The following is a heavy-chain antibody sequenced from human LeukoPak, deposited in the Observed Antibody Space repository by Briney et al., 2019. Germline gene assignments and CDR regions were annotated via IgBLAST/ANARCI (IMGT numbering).Heavy chain of an antibody. J-gene: IGHJ3*02. CDR1: GFTFIDYD. D-gene: IGHD2-2*01. V-gene: IGHV3-21*01. CDR3: ARDLYCSTTSCTDAFDI. CDR2: ISYSSFYI. Sequence: PGGSLRLSCAASGFTFIDYDMHWVRQVIGKGLEWVSSISYSSFYIYYADSVKGRFTISRDNAKNALYLQMSSLRAEDTAVYYCARDLYCSTTSCTDAFDIWGQGTKVTASS.